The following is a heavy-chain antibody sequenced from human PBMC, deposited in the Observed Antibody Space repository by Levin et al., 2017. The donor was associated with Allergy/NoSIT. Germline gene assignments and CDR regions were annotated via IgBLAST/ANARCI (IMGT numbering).Heavy chain of an antibody. V-gene: IGHV3-73*01. D-gene: IGHD4-17*01. CDR3: TSPRTTVTQTDWYFDL. CDR1: GFTFSGSV. CDR2: IRSKVNSYAT. J-gene: IGHJ2*01. Sequence: PGGSLRLSCVASGFTFSGSVMHWVRQASGKGLEWVGRIRSKVNSYATAYAASVQGRFTISRDDSKNTAYLQMNSLKTEDTAVYYCTSPRTTVTQTDWYFDLWGRGTLVAVSS.